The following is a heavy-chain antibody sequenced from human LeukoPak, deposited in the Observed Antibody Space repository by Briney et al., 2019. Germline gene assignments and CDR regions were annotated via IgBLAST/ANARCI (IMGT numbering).Heavy chain of an antibody. CDR1: GFTFSSYG. CDR3: AGDSTSDAFDI. V-gene: IGHV3-33*01. CDR2: IWYDGSNK. J-gene: IGHJ3*02. Sequence: PGRSLRLSCAASGFTFSSYGMHWVRQAPGKGLEWVAVIWYDGSNKYYADSVKGRFTISRDNSKNTLYLQMNSLRAEDTAMYYCAGDSTSDAFDIWGQGTMVTVSS. D-gene: IGHD2-2*01.